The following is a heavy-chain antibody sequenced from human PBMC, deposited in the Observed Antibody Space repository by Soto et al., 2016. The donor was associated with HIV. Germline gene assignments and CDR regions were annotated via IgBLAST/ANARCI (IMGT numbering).Heavy chain of an antibody. J-gene: IGHJ6*02. CDR1: GFTISFNY. V-gene: IGHV3-53*02. Sequence: EVQLVETGGGLIQPGGSLRLSCAASGFTISFNYMSWVRQAPGKGLEWVSVIYSGGSTYYADSVKGRFTISRDNSKSTLYLQMNSLRAEDTAVYYCARGPYSSSWYGMDVWGQGTTGHRLL. D-gene: IGHD6-13*01. CDR3: ARGPYSSSWYGMDV. CDR2: IYSGGST.